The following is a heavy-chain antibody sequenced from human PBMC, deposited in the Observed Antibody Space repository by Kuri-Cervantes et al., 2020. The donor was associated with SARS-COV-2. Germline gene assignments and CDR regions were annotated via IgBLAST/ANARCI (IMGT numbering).Heavy chain of an antibody. D-gene: IGHD1-1*01. V-gene: IGHV4-4*07. J-gene: IGHJ6*03. Sequence: SETLSLTCSVSNGSITGSAYYWTWVRQSAGKGLEWIGRIYSTGSVNYNPSLKSRTTLSIDTSQKQFSLTLSSVTAADTAVYYCARTQLSLNDLPHYYYYYLDVWGKGTAVTVSS. CDR1: NGSITGSAYY. CDR3: ARTQLSLNDLPHYYYYYLDV. CDR2: IYSTGSV.